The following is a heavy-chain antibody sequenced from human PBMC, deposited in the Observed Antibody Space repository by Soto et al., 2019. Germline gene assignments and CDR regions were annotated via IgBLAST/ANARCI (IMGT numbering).Heavy chain of an antibody. CDR2: ISYDGSNK. CDR3: ARKPINDFWSCYPFGMDV. J-gene: IGHJ6*02. CDR1: GFTFSSYA. D-gene: IGHD3-3*01. Sequence: PGGSLRLSCAAAGFTFSSYAMHWVRQAPGKGLEWVAVISYDGSNKYYADSVKGRFTISRDNSKNTLYLQMNSLRAEDTAVYYCARKPINDFWSCYPFGMDVSGQ. V-gene: IGHV3-30-3*01.